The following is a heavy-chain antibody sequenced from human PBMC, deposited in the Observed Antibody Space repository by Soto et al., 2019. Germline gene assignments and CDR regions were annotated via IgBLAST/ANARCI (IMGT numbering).Heavy chain of an antibody. CDR1: GGSIRSSGYY. V-gene: IGHV4-39*02. Sequence: QLQLQESGPGLVKPSETLSLTCPVSGGSIRSSGYYWGWIRQPPGKGLEWIGSIYYSGSTYYNPSLKSRAPISVDTSKNQCSLKLSSVTAADTAVYYCAREAAGTDYWGQGTMVTVSS. CDR2: IYYSGST. J-gene: IGHJ4*02. D-gene: IGHD6-13*01. CDR3: AREAAGTDY.